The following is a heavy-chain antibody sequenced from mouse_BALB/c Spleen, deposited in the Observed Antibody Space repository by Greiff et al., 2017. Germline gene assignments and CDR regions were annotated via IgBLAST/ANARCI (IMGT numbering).Heavy chain of an antibody. CDR1: GYTFTSYW. CDR2: INPSTGYT. V-gene: IGHV1-7*01. D-gene: IGHD2-2*01. CDR3: AREVSVGFDY. J-gene: IGHJ2*01. Sequence: VQLQQSGAELAKPGASVKMSCKASGYTFTSYWMHWVKQRPGQGLEWIGYINPSTGYTEYNQKFKDKATLTADKSSSTAYMQLSSLTSEDSAVYYCAREVSVGFDYWGQGTTLTVSS.